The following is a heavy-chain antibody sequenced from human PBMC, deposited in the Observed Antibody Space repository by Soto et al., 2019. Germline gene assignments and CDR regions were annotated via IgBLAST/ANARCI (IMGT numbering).Heavy chain of an antibody. V-gene: IGHV5-51*01. CDR2: IYPGDSET. CDR1: GYNFTTYW. Sequence: GESLRISCKGSGYNFTTYWIGWVRQMPGKGLEWMGIIYPGDSETKYSPSFRGQVTISADKSINTAYLQWSSLKASDTAMYYCARRGNTFYYYGMDVWGQGTTVTVSS. CDR3: ARRGNTFYYYGMDV. J-gene: IGHJ6*02.